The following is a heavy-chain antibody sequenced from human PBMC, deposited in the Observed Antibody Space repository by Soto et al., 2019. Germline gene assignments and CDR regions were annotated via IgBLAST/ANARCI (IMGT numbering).Heavy chain of an antibody. D-gene: IGHD3-10*01. CDR2: INPNSGGT. Sequence: PSVKVSCKASGYTFTGYYMHWVRQAPGQGLEWMGWINPNSGGTNYAQKFQGWVTMTRDTSISTAYMELSRLRSDDTAVYYCARGRSYLYYFDYWGQGTLVTVSS. CDR3: ARGRSYLYYFDY. V-gene: IGHV1-2*04. CDR1: GYTFTGYY. J-gene: IGHJ4*02.